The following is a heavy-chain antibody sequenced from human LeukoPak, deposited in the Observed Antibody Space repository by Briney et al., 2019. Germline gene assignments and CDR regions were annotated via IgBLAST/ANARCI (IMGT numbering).Heavy chain of an antibody. CDR1: GRSISSHF. CDR2: IYYSGST. D-gene: IGHD3-22*01. CDR3: ARDSSGYRRGSFDY. J-gene: IGHJ4*02. V-gene: IGHV4-59*11. Sequence: SETLSLTCTVSGRSISSHFWSWIRQPPGEGLEWSGYIYYSGSTNYNPSLKSRVTISVDTSNNQFSLKLSSVTAADTAVYYCARDSSGYRRGSFDYWGQGTLVTVSS.